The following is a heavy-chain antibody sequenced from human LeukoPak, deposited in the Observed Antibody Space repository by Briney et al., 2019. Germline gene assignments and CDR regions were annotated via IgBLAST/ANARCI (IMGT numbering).Heavy chain of an antibody. J-gene: IGHJ4*02. Sequence: GRSLRLSCAASGFTFSSYGMHWVRQAPGKGLEWVAVISYDGSNKYYADSVKGRFTISRDNSKNTLYLQMNSLRAEDTAVYYCAKNLGHVTAFDYWGQGTLVTVSS. CDR3: AKNLGHVTAFDY. D-gene: IGHD2-21*02. V-gene: IGHV3-30*18. CDR1: GFTFSSYG. CDR2: ISYDGSNK.